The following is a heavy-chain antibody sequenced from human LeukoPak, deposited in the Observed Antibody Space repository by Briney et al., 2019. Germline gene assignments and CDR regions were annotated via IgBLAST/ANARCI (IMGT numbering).Heavy chain of an antibody. Sequence: GGSLRLSCTACGFTFGDYAVTWVRQAPGKGLEWVGFIASETYGGTAEYAASVKGRFTISRDDSNSIAYLQMNSLKTEDTAVYYCTRDQTPCYWGQGTLVTVSS. CDR1: GFTFGDYA. J-gene: IGHJ4*02. CDR2: IASETYGGTA. V-gene: IGHV3-49*04. CDR3: TRDQTPCY.